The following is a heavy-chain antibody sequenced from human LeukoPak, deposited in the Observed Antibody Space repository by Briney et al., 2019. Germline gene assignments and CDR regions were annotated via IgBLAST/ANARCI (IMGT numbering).Heavy chain of an antibody. CDR2: IYYSGST. D-gene: IGHD5-12*01. CDR1: GGSISSSSYY. V-gene: IGHV4-39*01. CDR3: ARHIVATSIDY. J-gene: IGHJ4*02. Sequence: SETLSLTCTVSGGSISSSSYYWGWIRQPPGKGLEWIGSIYYSGSTYYNPSLKSRVTISVDTSKNQFSLKLSSATAADTAVYYCARHIVATSIDYWGQGTLVTVSS.